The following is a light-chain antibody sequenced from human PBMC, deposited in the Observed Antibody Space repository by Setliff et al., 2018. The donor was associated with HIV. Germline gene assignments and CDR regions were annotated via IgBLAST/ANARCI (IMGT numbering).Light chain of an antibody. CDR1: SSDVGSCNL. V-gene: IGLV2-23*02. CDR3: CSYGSSDTFV. Sequence: QSALTQPASVSGSPGQSITISCTGTSSDVGSCNLVSWYQQRPGKAPKLIMYEVTKWPSGISDRFSGSKSGNTASLTISGLQADDEADYYCCSYGSSDTFVFGTGTKV. CDR2: EVT. J-gene: IGLJ1*01.